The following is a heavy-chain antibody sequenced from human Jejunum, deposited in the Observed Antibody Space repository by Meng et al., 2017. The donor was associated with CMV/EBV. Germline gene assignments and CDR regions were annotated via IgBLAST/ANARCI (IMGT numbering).Heavy chain of an antibody. V-gene: IGHV3-74*01. J-gene: IGHJ4*02. Sequence: LSCAASGFTFSSFWMHWVRQAPGKGPEWVSGLNSDGTSTSYADSVKGRFTISRDNAKNTLYLQMNSLRAEDTAVHYCATSRTYDYWGQGTLVTVSS. CDR2: LNSDGTST. CDR1: GFTFSSFW. CDR3: ATSRTYDY.